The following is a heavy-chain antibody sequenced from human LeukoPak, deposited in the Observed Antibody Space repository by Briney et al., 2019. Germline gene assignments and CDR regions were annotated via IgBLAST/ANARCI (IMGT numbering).Heavy chain of an antibody. CDR1: GFTFSSYS. V-gene: IGHV3-21*01. CDR3: ARDGFYDILTGHPGETWDLDY. CDR2: ISSSSSYI. J-gene: IGHJ4*02. Sequence: GGSLRLSCAASGFTFSSYSMNWVRQAPGKGLEWVSSISSSSSYIYYADSVKGRFTISRDNAKSSLYLQMNSLRAEDTAVYYCARDGFYDILTGHPGETWDLDYWGQGTLVTVSS. D-gene: IGHD3-9*01.